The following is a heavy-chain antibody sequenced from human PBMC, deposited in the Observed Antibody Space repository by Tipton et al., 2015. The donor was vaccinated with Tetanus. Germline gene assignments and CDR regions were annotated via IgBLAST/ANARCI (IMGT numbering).Heavy chain of an antibody. J-gene: IGHJ6*02. Sequence: GLVKPSEALSLSCTVSGGSISNRNYFWGWIRQSPGKGLEWIGSIYYSGTTNYNPSLKSRVTISTDKSKNQVSLRLNSVTAADTAVYFCARTPDYYYGMDVWGQGTTVTVSS. CDR1: GGSISNRNYF. CDR3: ARTPDYYYGMDV. CDR2: IYYSGTT. V-gene: IGHV4-39*07.